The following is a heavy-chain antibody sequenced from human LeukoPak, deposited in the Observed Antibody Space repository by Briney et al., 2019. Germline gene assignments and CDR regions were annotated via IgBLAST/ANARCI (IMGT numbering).Heavy chain of an antibody. J-gene: IGHJ4*02. Sequence: PGASLRLSCAASGFTFSSYAMSWVRQVPGKGLEWVSAISGSGGSTYYADSVKGRFTISRDNSKNTLYLQMNSLRAEDTAVYYCAKHRRYYDSSGYYSSYYFDYWGQGTLVTVSS. CDR1: GFTFSSYA. D-gene: IGHD3-22*01. CDR3: AKHRRYYDSSGYYSSYYFDY. V-gene: IGHV3-23*01. CDR2: ISGSGGST.